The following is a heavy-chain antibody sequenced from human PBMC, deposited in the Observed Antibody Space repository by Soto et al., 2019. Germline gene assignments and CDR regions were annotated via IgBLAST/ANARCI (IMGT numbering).Heavy chain of an antibody. D-gene: IGHD3-10*01. CDR1: GFTFTGNY. CDR3: ATLYGFGEPPFDY. CDR2: INPNSGGT. Sequence: APVNVSWRPSGFTFTGNYMRWVRQAPGQGLEWMGWINPNSGGTNYAQKFQGRVTMTRDTSISTAYMELSRLRSDDTAVYYCATLYGFGEPPFDYWGQGTLVTVSS. J-gene: IGHJ4*02. V-gene: IGHV1-2*02.